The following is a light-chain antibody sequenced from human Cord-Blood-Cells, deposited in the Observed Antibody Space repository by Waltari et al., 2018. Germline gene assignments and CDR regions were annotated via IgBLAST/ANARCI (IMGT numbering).Light chain of an antibody. CDR3: AAWDDSLSGWV. CDR2: RNK. CDR1: SSNIGSTY. Sequence: QSVLTQPPSASGTPAQRVTISCSGSSSNIGSTYVYWYQQLPGTAPKLPIYRNKQRPSGVPDRFSGSKSGTSASLAISGLRSEDEADYYCAAWDDSLSGWVFGGGTKLTVL. V-gene: IGLV1-47*01. J-gene: IGLJ3*02.